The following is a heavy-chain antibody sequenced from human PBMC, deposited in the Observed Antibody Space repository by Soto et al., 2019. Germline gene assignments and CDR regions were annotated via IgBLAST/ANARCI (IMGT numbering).Heavy chain of an antibody. CDR1: GFTFSSYW. CDR2: IKQDGSEK. D-gene: IGHD2-15*01. V-gene: IGHV3-7*03. CDR3: ARDSRRLLAF. Sequence: EVQLVESGGGLVQPGGSLRLSCAASGFTFSSYWMSWVRQAPGKGLEWVANIKQDGSEKYYVDSVKGRFTISRDNAKNSLYLQMSSLRGEDTGVYYCARDSRRLLAFGDQGTLVTVSS. J-gene: IGHJ4*02.